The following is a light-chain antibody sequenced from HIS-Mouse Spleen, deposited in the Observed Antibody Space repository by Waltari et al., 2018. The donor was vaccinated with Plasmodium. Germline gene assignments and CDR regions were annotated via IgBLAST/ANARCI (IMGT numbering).Light chain of an antibody. V-gene: IGLV2-23*03. CDR3: CSYAGSSTFVV. CDR2: EGS. Sequence: QSALTQPASVSGSPGQSITISCTGTSSDVGSYNLVPGYQQHPGKAPKHMIYEGSKRPSGVSNRFSGSKSGNTASLTSSGLQAEDEADYYCCSYAGSSTFVVFGGGTKLTVL. CDR1: SSDVGSYNL. J-gene: IGLJ2*01.